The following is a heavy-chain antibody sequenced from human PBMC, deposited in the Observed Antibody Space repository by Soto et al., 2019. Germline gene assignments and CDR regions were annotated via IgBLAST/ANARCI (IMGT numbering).Heavy chain of an antibody. J-gene: IGHJ1*01. V-gene: IGHV3-23*01. Sequence: GGALRLSCAASGFTFSVYAMSWVRQAPGKGLEWVSAISSNGGRTFYADSLRGRFTISRDNSKSALYLQMNNLRAEDTAIYYCAKYSELPYEAYLQQWGQGTLVTVSS. CDR3: AKYSELPYEAYLQQ. CDR1: GFTFSVYA. D-gene: IGHD1-7*01. CDR2: ISSNGGRT.